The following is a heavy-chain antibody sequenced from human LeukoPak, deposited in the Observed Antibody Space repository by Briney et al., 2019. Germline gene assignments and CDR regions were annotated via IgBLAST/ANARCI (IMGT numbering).Heavy chain of an antibody. J-gene: IGHJ3*02. CDR3: ANSGGEEDDAFDI. CDR1: GYTYTGYY. Sequence: ASVKVSCKASGYTYTGYYMHWVRQAPGQGLEWMGWINPNSGGTNYAQKFQGRVTMTRDTSISTAYMELTRLRSDDTVVYYCANSGGEEDDAFDIWGQGTMVTVSS. CDR2: INPNSGGT. V-gene: IGHV1-2*02. D-gene: IGHD2-15*01.